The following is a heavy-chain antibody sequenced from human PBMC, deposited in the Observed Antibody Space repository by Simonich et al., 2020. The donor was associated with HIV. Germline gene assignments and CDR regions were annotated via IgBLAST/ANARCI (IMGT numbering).Heavy chain of an antibody. CDR2: INHCGIT. D-gene: IGHD3-3*01. Sequence: QVQLQQWGAGLLKPSETLSLTCAVYGGSFSGYYWSWIRQPPGKGLEWIGEINHCGITNYKSSLNSRATISVDKSKNQFSLKLSSVTAADTAIYYCARRDRELILYFDYWGQGNLVTVSS. CDR1: GGSFSGYY. J-gene: IGHJ4*02. V-gene: IGHV4-34*01. CDR3: ARRDRELILYFDY.